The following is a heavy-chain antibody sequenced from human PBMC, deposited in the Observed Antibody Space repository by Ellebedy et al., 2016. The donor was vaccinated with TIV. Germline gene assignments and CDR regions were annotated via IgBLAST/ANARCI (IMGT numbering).Heavy chain of an antibody. CDR1: GYSFTSNW. Sequence: GESLKISCKSSGYSFTSNWIGWVRQMPGKGLEWMAIIYPGDSDTKYSPSLQGQVTISVDKSISTAYLQWNSLKASDTAMYYCARQGSCSGGSCSRYFQHWGQGTLVTVSS. CDR2: IYPGDSDT. J-gene: IGHJ1*01. CDR3: ARQGSCSGGSCSRYFQH. V-gene: IGHV5-51*01. D-gene: IGHD2-15*01.